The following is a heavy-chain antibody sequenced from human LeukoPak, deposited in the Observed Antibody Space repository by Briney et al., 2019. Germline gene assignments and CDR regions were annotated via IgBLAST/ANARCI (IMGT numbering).Heavy chain of an antibody. CDR1: GFTFSSYA. CDR2: ISGSGGST. V-gene: IGHV3-23*01. CDR3: ADSNYWYPVDY. Sequence: GGSLRLSCAASGFTFSSYAMSWVRQAPGKGLEWVSAISGSGGSTYYADSVKGRFTISRDNPQNTLYLQMNSLRAEDTAVYYCADSNYWYPVDYWGQGTLVTVSS. J-gene: IGHJ4*02. D-gene: IGHD4-11*01.